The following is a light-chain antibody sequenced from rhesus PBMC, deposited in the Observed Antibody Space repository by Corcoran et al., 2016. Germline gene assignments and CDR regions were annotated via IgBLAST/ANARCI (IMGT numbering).Light chain of an antibody. CDR1: KGIRNN. CDR2: AAS. J-gene: IGKJ4*01. Sequence: DIQMTQSPSSLSASVGDRVTITCQASKGIRNNLAWYQQKPGKVPKLLIYAASTLQSGVPSRFSGSGSGTDFTLTISSLQPEDFATYYCQHGYGILTVGGGTKVEIK. V-gene: IGKV1S17*01. CDR3: QHGYGILT.